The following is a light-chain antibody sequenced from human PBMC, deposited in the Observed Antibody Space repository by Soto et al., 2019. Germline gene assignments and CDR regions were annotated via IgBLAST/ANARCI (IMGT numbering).Light chain of an antibody. CDR2: AAS. CDR3: LQHNSFPRT. CDR1: QGINNY. V-gene: IGKV1-16*02. Sequence: DIQMTQSPSSLSASVGDRVTITCRASQGINNYLAWYQQKPGKAPKSLIYAASTLQSGVSSKFSGSGSGTESTLTINNLQPDDFATYYCLQHNSFPRTFGEGTKLEIK. J-gene: IGKJ2*02.